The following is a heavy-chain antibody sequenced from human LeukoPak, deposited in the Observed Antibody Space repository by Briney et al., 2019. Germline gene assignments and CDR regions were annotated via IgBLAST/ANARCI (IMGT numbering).Heavy chain of an antibody. CDR3: PKSRWGLGYCSTTSCYSFDY. Sequence: PGGSLRLSCAASGFTFSSFEINWVRQAPGRGLEWVSYISGSGSTICYADSVKGRFTISRDNAKNSLYLQMNSLRAEDTAVYYCPKSRWGLGYCSTTSCYSFDYWGQGTLVTVSS. CDR1: GFTFSSFE. D-gene: IGHD2-2*01. CDR2: ISGSGSTI. V-gene: IGHV3-48*03. J-gene: IGHJ4*02.